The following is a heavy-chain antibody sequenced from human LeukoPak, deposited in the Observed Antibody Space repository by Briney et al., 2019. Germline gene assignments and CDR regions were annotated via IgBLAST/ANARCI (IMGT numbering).Heavy chain of an antibody. CDR3: AARLRSYNWNPFDY. CDR2: IYSGGST. V-gene: IGHV3-53*04. D-gene: IGHD1-20*01. CDR1: GFTVSSNY. Sequence: PGGSLRLSCAASGFTVSSNYMSRVRQAPGKGLEWVSVIYSGGSTYYADSVKGRFTISRHNSKNTLYLQMNSLRAEDTAVYYCAARLRSYNWNPFDYWGQGTLVTVSS. J-gene: IGHJ4*02.